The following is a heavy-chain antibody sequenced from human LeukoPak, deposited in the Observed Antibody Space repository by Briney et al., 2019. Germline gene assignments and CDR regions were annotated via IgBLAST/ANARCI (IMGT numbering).Heavy chain of an antibody. D-gene: IGHD2-2*01. V-gene: IGHV3-30*18. CDR1: GFTFSSYG. CDR3: AKDRGDIVVVPAAIQPFDP. J-gene: IGHJ5*02. Sequence: PGGSLRLSCAASGFTFSSYGMHWVRQAPGKGLEWVAVISYDGSNKYYADSVKGRFTISRDNSKNTPYLQMNSLRAEDTAVYYCAKDRGDIVVVPAAIQPFDPWGQGTLVTVSS. CDR2: ISYDGSNK.